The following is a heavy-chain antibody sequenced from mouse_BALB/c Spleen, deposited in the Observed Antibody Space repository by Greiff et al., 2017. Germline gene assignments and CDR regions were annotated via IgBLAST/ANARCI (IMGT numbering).Heavy chain of an antibody. CDR3: ARHNYGSSYEGYYFDY. Sequence: EVQLQQSGGGLVQPGGSLKLSCAASGFTFSSYTMSWVRQTPEKRLEWVAYISNGGGSTYYPDTVKGRFTISRDNAKNTLYLQMSSLKSEDTAMYYCARHNYGSSYEGYYFDYWGQGTTLTVSS. V-gene: IGHV5-12-2*01. CDR1: GFTFSSYT. J-gene: IGHJ2*01. D-gene: IGHD1-1*01. CDR2: ISNGGGST.